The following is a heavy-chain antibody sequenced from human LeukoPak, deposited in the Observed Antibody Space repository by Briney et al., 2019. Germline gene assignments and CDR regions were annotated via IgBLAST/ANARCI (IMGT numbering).Heavy chain of an antibody. Sequence: GGSLRLSCAASGFTFSSYSMNWVRQAPGKGLEWVSSISSSSNYIYYADSVKGRFAISRDNAKNSLYLQMNSLRAEDTAVYYCARDPSSGWYLKGWFDPWGQGTLVTVSS. CDR2: ISSSSNYI. D-gene: IGHD6-19*01. CDR1: GFTFSSYS. CDR3: ARDPSSGWYLKGWFDP. J-gene: IGHJ5*02. V-gene: IGHV3-21*01.